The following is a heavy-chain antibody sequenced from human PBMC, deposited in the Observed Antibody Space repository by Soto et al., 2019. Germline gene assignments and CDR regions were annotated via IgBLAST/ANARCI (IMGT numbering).Heavy chain of an antibody. CDR1: GFTFSYYS. V-gene: IGHV3-21*01. Sequence: GGSLRLSCAASGFTFSYYSMIWVRQAPGKGLECVSSISSSSSYIYFADSVKGRFTISRDNAKNSLYLQMNGLRAEDTAVYYCARGEEEGADYFDYWGQGTLVTVSS. J-gene: IGHJ4*02. CDR2: ISSSSSYI. CDR3: ARGEEEGADYFDY.